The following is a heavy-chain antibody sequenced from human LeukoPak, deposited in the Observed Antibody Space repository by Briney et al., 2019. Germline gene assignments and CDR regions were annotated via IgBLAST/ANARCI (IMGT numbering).Heavy chain of an antibody. CDR2: IKQDGSEK. CDR1: GFTYSRYW. Sequence: GGSLRLSCAASGFTYSRYWMSWVRQAPGKGLEWVDNIKQDGSEKYYVDSVKGRFTISRDNAKNSRYLQMNSLRAEDTAVYYCAREGSSWYRREIDYWGQGTLVTVSS. D-gene: IGHD6-13*01. J-gene: IGHJ4*02. CDR3: AREGSSWYRREIDY. V-gene: IGHV3-7*01.